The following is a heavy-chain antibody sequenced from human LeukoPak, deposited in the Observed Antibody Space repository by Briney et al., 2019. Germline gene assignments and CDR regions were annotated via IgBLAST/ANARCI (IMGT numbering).Heavy chain of an antibody. CDR2: ISGDGTTT. J-gene: IGHJ4*02. Sequence: PGGSLRLSCAASGFTFSTYCMHWVRQAPGKGLVWVSRISGDGTTTSYADSVKGRFTISRDNAKSTLYLQMNSLRAEDAAVYYCARVLYNWNDCLDYWGQGTLVTVSS. V-gene: IGHV3-74*01. D-gene: IGHD1-20*01. CDR3: ARVLYNWNDCLDY. CDR1: GFTFSTYC.